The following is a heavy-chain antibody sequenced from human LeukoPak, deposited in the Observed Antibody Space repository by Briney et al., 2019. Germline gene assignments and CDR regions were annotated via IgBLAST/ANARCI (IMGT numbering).Heavy chain of an antibody. D-gene: IGHD2-2*01. Sequence: SETLSLTCAVYGGSFSGYYWSWIRRPPGKGLEWIGEINHSGSTNYNPSLKSRVTISVDTSKNQFSLKLSSVTAADTAVYYCARAARYCSSTSCYRSRVSWFDPWGQGTLVTVSS. CDR3: ARAARYCSSTSCYRSRVSWFDP. V-gene: IGHV4-34*01. CDR2: INHSGST. CDR1: GGSFSGYY. J-gene: IGHJ5*02.